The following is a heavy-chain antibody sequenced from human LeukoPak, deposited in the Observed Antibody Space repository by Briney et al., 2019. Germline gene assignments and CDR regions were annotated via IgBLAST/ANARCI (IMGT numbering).Heavy chain of an antibody. V-gene: IGHV3-74*01. Sequence: GGSLRLSCAASGFTFSSYWMHWVRHAPGKGLVWVSRINSDGSSTSYADSVKGRFTISRDNAKNTLYLQMNSLRAEDTAVYYCARAASYDSSGYYPYWGQGTLVTVSS. CDR3: ARAASYDSSGYYPY. CDR2: INSDGSST. CDR1: GFTFSSYW. D-gene: IGHD3-22*01. J-gene: IGHJ4*02.